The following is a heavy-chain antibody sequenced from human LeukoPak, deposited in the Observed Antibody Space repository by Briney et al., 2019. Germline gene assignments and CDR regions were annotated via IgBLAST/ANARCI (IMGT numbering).Heavy chain of an antibody. D-gene: IGHD3-16*01. Sequence: SETLSLTCNVSSGSISGPYWSWIRQPAGKGLEWIGRIHYSGSTNYNPSLKSRVTISLDTSKNQFSLKLRSVTAADTAVYYCAKFGGGNYYEAFFDFWGQGALVTVSS. CDR2: IHYSGST. CDR1: SGSISGPY. V-gene: IGHV4-4*07. J-gene: IGHJ4*02. CDR3: AKFGGGNYYEAFFDF.